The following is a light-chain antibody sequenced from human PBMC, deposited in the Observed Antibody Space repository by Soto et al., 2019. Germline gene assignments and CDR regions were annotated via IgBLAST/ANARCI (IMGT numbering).Light chain of an antibody. Sequence: QSVLTQPASVSGSPGQSITISCTGTSSDVGGHNYVSWYQQHPGKAPKLMIYEVSNRPSGVSNRFSGSKSGNTASLTISGLQAEDEADYYCRSYSSSTTLAVFGGGTKLTAL. CDR2: EVS. CDR1: SSDVGGHNY. J-gene: IGLJ2*01. V-gene: IGLV2-14*01. CDR3: RSYSSSTTLAV.